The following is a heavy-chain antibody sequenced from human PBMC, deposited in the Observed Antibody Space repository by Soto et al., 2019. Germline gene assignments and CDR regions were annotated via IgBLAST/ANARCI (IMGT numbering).Heavy chain of an antibody. CDR2: IYYSGST. J-gene: IGHJ4*02. D-gene: IGHD6-13*01. CDR3: ARRRRSWSTYVDY. V-gene: IGHV4-39*01. Sequence: QLQLQESGPGLVKPSETLSLTCTVSGGSISSSSYYWGWIRQPPGKGLEWIGSIYYSGSTYYNPSLKSRVXXSXDXCKNQFSLKLSSVTAADTAVYYCARRRRSWSTYVDYWGQGTLVTVSS. CDR1: GGSISSSSYY.